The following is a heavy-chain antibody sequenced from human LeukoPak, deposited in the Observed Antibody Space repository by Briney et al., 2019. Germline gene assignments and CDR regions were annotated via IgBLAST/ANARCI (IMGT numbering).Heavy chain of an antibody. D-gene: IGHD3-10*02. CDR1: GFTFSNYW. V-gene: IGHV3-74*01. CDR3: TRSVFPYYFDC. Sequence: QPGGSLRPSRVASGFTFSNYWIHWVRQAPGKGLVWVSRTNNDGSSTTYADFVKGRFTSSRDNAKNTLYLQMDSLRAEDTAVYYCTRSVFPYYFDCRGQGTLVTVSS. J-gene: IGHJ4*02. CDR2: TNNDGSST.